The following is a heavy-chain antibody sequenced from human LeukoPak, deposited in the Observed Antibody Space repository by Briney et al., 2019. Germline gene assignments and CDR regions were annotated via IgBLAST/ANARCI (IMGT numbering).Heavy chain of an antibody. V-gene: IGHV3-30*02. CDR3: AKDWSGDYNWSDP. D-gene: IGHD3-3*01. CDR2: IYPDGNNK. Sequence: PGGSLRLSCGASGFIFRSYGMHWVRQAPGKGLEWVACIYPDGNNKDYADSVKGRFIISRDNSKNTLFLQMISLRPEDTAVYYCAKDWSGDYNWSDPWGQGTLVIVSS. J-gene: IGHJ5*02. CDR1: GFIFRSYG.